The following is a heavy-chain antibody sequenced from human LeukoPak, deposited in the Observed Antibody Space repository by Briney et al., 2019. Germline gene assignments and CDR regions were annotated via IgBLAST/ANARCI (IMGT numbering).Heavy chain of an antibody. CDR2: ISSSSSTI. J-gene: IGHJ6*02. V-gene: IGHV3-48*04. D-gene: IGHD4-17*01. CDR1: GFTFSSYS. CDR3: ARDAAWDYGDYYYYYYGMDV. Sequence: GGSLRLSCAASGFTFSSYSMNWVRQAPGKGLEWVSYISSSSSTIYCADSVKGRFTISRDNAKNSLYLQMNSLRAEDTAVYYCARDAAWDYGDYYYYYYGMDVWGQGTTVTVSS.